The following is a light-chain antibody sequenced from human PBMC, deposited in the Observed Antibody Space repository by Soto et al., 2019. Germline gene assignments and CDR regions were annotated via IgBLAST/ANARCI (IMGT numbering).Light chain of an antibody. Sequence: EIVLTQSPGTLSLSPGERATLSCRASQSVSSNSLAWYQQKPGQAPRLLIYAAFSRITGIPDRFSSSGSGTDLTLTISRLEPEDFAVYHCQQYGSSPRTFGQGTRVEIK. J-gene: IGKJ1*01. V-gene: IGKV3-20*01. CDR1: QSVSSNS. CDR2: AAF. CDR3: QQYGSSPRT.